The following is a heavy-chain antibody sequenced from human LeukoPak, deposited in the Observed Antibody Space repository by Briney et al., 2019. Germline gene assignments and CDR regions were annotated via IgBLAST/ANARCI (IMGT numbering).Heavy chain of an antibody. V-gene: IGHV3-30*12. D-gene: IGHD3-22*01. CDR3: ARDLGQYYDTSDNWFDP. CDR1: GFTFSIYG. CDR2: ITYDGSSK. J-gene: IGHJ5*02. Sequence: GGSLRLSCAASGFTFSIYGMHWVRQAPGKGLECVAFITYDGSSKYYADSVKGRFTISRDNAKNTLNLQMNSLRAEDTAVYYCARDLGQYYDTSDNWFDPWGQGTLVTVSS.